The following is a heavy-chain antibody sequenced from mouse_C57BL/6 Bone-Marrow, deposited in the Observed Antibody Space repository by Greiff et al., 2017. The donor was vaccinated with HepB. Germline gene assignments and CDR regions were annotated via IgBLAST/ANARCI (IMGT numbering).Heavy chain of an antibody. Sequence: VHLVESGPELVKPGASVKISCKASGYTFTDYYINWVKQRPGQGLEWIGWIFPGSGSTYYNEKFKGKATLTVDKSSSTAYMLLSSLTSDDSAVYFCARRLDFDYWGQGTTLTVSS. CDR1: GYTFTDYY. V-gene: IGHV1-75*01. D-gene: IGHD2-13*01. J-gene: IGHJ2*01. CDR3: ARRLDFDY. CDR2: IFPGSGST.